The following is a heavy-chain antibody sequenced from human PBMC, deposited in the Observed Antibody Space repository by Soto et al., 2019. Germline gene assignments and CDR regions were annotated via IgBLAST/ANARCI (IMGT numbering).Heavy chain of an antibody. CDR2: ISSGGTGT. J-gene: IGHJ3*01. CDR1: GFTFSNFG. CDR3: WCIPATAHDAFGG. D-gene: IGHD2-8*01. Sequence: VQLLESGGGLVQPGGSLRLSCAASGFTFSNFGVSWVRQAPGKGLEWVSAISSGGTGTHYADSVKGRFTISRDNSENMVYLQMNSPPAADTAVYYCWCIPATAHDAFGGWGQGTMITVSS. V-gene: IGHV3-23*01.